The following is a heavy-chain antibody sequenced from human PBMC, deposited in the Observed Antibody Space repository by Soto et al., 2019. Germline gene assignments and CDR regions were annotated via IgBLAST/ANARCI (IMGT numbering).Heavy chain of an antibody. V-gene: IGHV1-18*01. J-gene: IGHJ4*02. CDR2: IITYNYNT. CDR3: ARVGSVAAGRPFDY. Sequence: VASVKVSCKASGYNFLSYGISWVRQAPGQGLEWMGWIITYNYNTNYAQKLQDRVTMTTDTFTGTAYMELRSLRSDDTAVYYCARVGSVAAGRPFDYWGQGTLVTVSS. CDR1: GYNFLSYG. D-gene: IGHD6-13*01.